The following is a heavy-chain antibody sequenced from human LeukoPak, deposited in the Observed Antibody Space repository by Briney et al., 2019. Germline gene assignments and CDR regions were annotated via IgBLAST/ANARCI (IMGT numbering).Heavy chain of an antibody. CDR1: GFTFSSYA. D-gene: IGHD2-2*01. CDR2: ISGSGGST. Sequence: PGGSLRLSCAASGFTFSSYAMSWVRHAPGKGLEWVSAISGSGGSTYYADSVKGRFTISRDNSKNTLYLQMNSLRAEDTAVYYCAKPHCSSTSCFSGVAFDIWGQGTMVTVSS. CDR3: AKPHCSSTSCFSGVAFDI. V-gene: IGHV3-23*01. J-gene: IGHJ3*02.